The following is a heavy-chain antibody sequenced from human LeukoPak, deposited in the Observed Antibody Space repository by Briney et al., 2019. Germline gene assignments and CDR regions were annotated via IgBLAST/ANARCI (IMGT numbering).Heavy chain of an antibody. CDR2: ISYDGSNK. J-gene: IGHJ3*02. CDR3: AKDHWYSSKPVRGAFDI. D-gene: IGHD6-13*01. V-gene: IGHV3-30*18. Sequence: GGSLRLSCAASGFTFSSYGMPWVRQAPGKGLEWVAVISYDGSNKYYADSVKGRFTISRDNSKNTLYLQINSLRAEDTAVYYCAKDHWYSSKPVRGAFDIWGQGTMVTVSS. CDR1: GFTFSSYG.